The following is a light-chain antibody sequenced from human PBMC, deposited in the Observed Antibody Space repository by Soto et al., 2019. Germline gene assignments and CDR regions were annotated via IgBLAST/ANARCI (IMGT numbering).Light chain of an antibody. CDR1: SSDVGGYNY. V-gene: IGLV2-14*01. CDR3: SSYTSSSTRV. Sequence: QSVLTQPASVSGSPGQSITISCTGTSSDVGGYNYVSWYQQHPGEAPKLMIYDVSNRPSGVSNRFSGSKSGNTASLTISGLQAEDEADYYCSSYTSSSTRVFGGGTKLTVL. J-gene: IGLJ3*02. CDR2: DVS.